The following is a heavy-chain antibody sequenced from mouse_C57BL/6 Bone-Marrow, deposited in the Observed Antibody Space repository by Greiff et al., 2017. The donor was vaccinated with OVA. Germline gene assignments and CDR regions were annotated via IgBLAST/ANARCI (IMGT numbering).Heavy chain of an antibody. CDR1: GFTFSDYY. V-gene: IGHV5-12*01. Sequence: DVMLVESGGGLVQPGGSLKLSCAASGFTFSDYYMYWVRQTPEKRLEWVAYISNGGGSTYYPDTVKGRFTISRDNAKNTLYLQMSRLKSEDTAMYYCARENPPLDYWGQGTTLTVSS. CDR3: ARENPPLDY. J-gene: IGHJ2*01. CDR2: ISNGGGST.